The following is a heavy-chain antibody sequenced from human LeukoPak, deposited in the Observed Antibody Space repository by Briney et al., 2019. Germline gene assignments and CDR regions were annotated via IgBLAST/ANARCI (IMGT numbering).Heavy chain of an antibody. CDR1: GGTFSSYA. J-gene: IGHJ4*02. V-gene: IGHV1-69*05. CDR3: ARGPTYYDFWSGLNDY. Sequence: SVKVSCKASGGTFSSYAISWVRQAPGQGLEWMGGIIPIFGTANYAQKFQGRVTITTDESTSTAYMELSSLRSEDTAVYYCARGPTYYDFWSGLNDYWGQGTLVTASS. D-gene: IGHD3-3*01. CDR2: IIPIFGTA.